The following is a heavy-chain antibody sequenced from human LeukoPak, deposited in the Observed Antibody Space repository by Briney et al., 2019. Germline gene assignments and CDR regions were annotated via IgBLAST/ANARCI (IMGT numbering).Heavy chain of an antibody. CDR1: GDSISSSSYY. V-gene: IGHV4-39*01. CDR3: ARLKYGDYGLYYFDY. J-gene: IGHJ4*02. Sequence: SETLSLTCTVSGDSISSSSYYWGWIRQPPGKGLEWIGSIYYGGSTYYNPSLKSRVTISVDTSKNQFSLKLSSVTAADTAVYYCARLKYGDYGLYYFDYWGQGTLVTVSS. D-gene: IGHD4-17*01. CDR2: IYYGGST.